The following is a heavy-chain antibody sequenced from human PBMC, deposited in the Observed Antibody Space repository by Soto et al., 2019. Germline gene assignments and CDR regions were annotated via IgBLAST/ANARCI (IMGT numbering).Heavy chain of an antibody. V-gene: IGHV6-1*01. Sequence: SQTLSLTCAIPGDSVSSNSAAWNWIRQSPSRGLEWLGRTYYRAKWYNDYAVSVKSRITMNPDTSKNQFSLQLNSVTPEDTAVYYCARVRVAGTTLQKKTYYYYYMDVWGKGTTVTVSS. J-gene: IGHJ6*03. D-gene: IGHD6-19*01. CDR3: ARVRVAGTTLQKKTYYYYYMDV. CDR1: GDSVSSNSAA. CDR2: TYYRAKWYN.